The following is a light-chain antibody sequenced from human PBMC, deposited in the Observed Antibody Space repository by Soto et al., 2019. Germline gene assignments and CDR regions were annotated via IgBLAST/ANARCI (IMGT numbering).Light chain of an antibody. J-gene: IGKJ4*01. Sequence: DIQMTQSTSSLSASVGDSVTITCRASQTISRALNWYQQKPGTAPKLLIYAASNLQSGVPSRFSGSGSGTDFILAISSLKSEDFATYYCQKSYTTPTFGGGTKVDIK. CDR1: QTISRA. CDR2: AAS. V-gene: IGKV1-39*01. CDR3: QKSYTTPT.